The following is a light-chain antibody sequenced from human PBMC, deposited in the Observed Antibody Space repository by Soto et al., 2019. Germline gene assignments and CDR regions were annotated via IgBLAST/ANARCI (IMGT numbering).Light chain of an antibody. Sequence: QSVLTQPRSVSGSPGQSVTISCTGTSSDVGGYNYVSWYQQHPGKAPKLMIYDVSKRPSGVPDRFSGSKSGNTASLTISGLQAEDEADYYCCSYAGSYTWVFGQGTK. V-gene: IGLV2-11*01. CDR1: SSDVGGYNY. J-gene: IGLJ3*02. CDR3: CSYAGSYTWV. CDR2: DVS.